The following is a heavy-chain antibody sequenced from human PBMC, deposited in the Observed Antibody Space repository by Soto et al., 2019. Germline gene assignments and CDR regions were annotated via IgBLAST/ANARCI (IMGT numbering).Heavy chain of an antibody. CDR1: GGSFSGYY. V-gene: IGHV4-34*01. CDR3: ALASSTSPYYYYYYYMDV. J-gene: IGHJ6*03. Sequence: PSETLSLTCAVYGGSFSGYYWSWIRQPPGKGLEWFGEINHSGSTNYNPSLKSRVTISVDTSKNQFSLKLSSVTAADTAVYYCALASSTSPYYYYYYYMDVWGKGTTVTVSS. CDR2: INHSGST. D-gene: IGHD2-2*01.